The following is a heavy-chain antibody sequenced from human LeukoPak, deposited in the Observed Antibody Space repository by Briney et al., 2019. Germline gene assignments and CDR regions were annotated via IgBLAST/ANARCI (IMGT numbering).Heavy chain of an antibody. Sequence: GGSLRLSCAASGFTFSTYDMSWVRQAPGKGLEWVSSISSTGGATHYADSVEGRFSISRDNSENTLYFQMNSLRAEDTAVYFCAKHRAARTAPDAFDIWGQGTTVTVS. CDR2: ISSTGGAT. J-gene: IGHJ3*02. CDR3: AKHRAARTAPDAFDI. D-gene: IGHD6-25*01. V-gene: IGHV3-23*01. CDR1: GFTFSTYD.